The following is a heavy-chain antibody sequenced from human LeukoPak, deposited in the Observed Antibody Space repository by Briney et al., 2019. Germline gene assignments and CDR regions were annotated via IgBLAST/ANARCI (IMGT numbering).Heavy chain of an antibody. D-gene: IGHD2-21*02. CDR3: SYFVVVTAIWGY. V-gene: IGHV4-39*07. CDR2: IYYSGST. CDR1: GGSISGSSYY. Sequence: PSETLSLTCTVSGGSISGSSYYWGWIRQPPGKGLEWIGSIYYSGSTYYNPSLKSRVTISVDTSKNQFSLKLSSVTAADTAVYYCSYFVVVTAIWGYWGQGTLVTVSS. J-gene: IGHJ4*02.